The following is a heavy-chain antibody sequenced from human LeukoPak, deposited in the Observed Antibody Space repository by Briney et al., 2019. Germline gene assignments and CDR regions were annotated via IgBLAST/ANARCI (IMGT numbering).Heavy chain of an antibody. D-gene: IGHD5-18*01. CDR1: GGSISSSSYY. V-gene: IGHV4-39*07. CDR3: ARLSGYSYGYFDY. Sequence: SETLSLTCTVSGGSISSSSYYWGWIRQPPGKGLEWIGSIYYSGSTYYNPSLKSRVTISVDTSKNQFSLKLSSVTAADTAVYYCARLSGYSYGYFDYWGQGTLVTVSS. J-gene: IGHJ4*02. CDR2: IYYSGST.